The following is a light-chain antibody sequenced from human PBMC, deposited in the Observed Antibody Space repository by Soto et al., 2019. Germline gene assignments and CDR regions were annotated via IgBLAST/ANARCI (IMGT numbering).Light chain of an antibody. CDR2: LVS. CDR3: MQGTHWPPIT. CDR1: ESLLHRNGNTL. J-gene: IGKJ5*01. Sequence: DIVLTQSPLSLTVTPGEPASISCTSSESLLHRNGNTLLDWYLQKPGQSPQLLIYLVSRRASGVPDRFSGGGSGTDFTLKISRVEAEDVGVYYCMQGTHWPPITFGQGTRLEI. V-gene: IGKV2-28*01.